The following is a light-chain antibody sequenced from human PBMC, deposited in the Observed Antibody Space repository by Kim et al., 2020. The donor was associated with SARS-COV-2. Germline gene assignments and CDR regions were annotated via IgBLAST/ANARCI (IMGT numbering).Light chain of an antibody. V-gene: IGLV3-19*01. Sequence: SSELTQDPAVSVALGQTVRITCQGDSLRSYYASWYQQKPGQAPVLVIYGKNNRPSGIPDRFSGSSSGNTAPLTITGAQAEDEADYYCNSRDSSGNHHVVFGGGTQLTVL. CDR2: GKN. J-gene: IGLJ2*01. CDR1: SLRSYY. CDR3: NSRDSSGNHHVV.